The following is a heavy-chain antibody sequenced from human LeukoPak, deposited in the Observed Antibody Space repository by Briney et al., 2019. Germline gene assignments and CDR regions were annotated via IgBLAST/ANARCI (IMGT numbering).Heavy chain of an antibody. CDR3: ARVLPYYDILTGYYGYFDY. D-gene: IGHD3-9*01. CDR1: GYTFTGYY. Sequence: GASVKVSCKASGYTFTGYYMHWVRQAPGQGLEWMGRINPNSGGTNYAQKFQGRVTMTRDTSISTAYMELSRLRSDDTAVYYCARVLPYYDILTGYYGYFDYWGQGTLVTVSS. CDR2: INPNSGGT. V-gene: IGHV1-2*06. J-gene: IGHJ4*02.